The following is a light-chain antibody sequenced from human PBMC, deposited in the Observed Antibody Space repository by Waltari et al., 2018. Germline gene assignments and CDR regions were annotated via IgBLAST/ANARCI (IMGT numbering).Light chain of an antibody. CDR1: QSVLYSSDNNNY. Sequence: DIVMTQSPDSLGVSLGERATINCKSSQSVLYSSDNNNYLAWYQQKAGQPPTVLIYWASTRESGVPDRFSASGSGTDFTLTITNLQPEDVAVYYCQQHYSNPLTFGGGTKVEIK. J-gene: IGKJ4*01. V-gene: IGKV4-1*01. CDR3: QQHYSNPLT. CDR2: WAS.